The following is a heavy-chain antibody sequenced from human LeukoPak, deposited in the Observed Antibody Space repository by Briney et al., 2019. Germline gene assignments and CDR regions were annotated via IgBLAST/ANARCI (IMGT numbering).Heavy chain of an antibody. CDR2: ISGSGDGT. CDR1: GFTSNNYA. CDR3: AKSPANWLDA. J-gene: IGHJ5*02. Sequence: GGSLRLSCAASGFTSNNYAMSWVRQAPGKGLEWVSSISGSGDGTYYGDSVKGRFTISRDNSQRTLYLQMSSLRADDTAIYYCAKSPANWLDAWGRGTLVTVSS. V-gene: IGHV3-23*01.